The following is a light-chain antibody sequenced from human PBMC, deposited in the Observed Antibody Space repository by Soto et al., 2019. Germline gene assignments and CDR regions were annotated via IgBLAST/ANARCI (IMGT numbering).Light chain of an antibody. CDR3: QHYNSYSEE. Sequence: DIQVTHSAATLCGSLVDRFTITCLASQTISSWLAWYQQKPGKAPKLLIYKASTLKSGVPSRFSGSGSGTEFTLKIRSLQPDDFETYYCQHYNSYSEEFGKGNXVEIK. V-gene: IGKV1-5*03. J-gene: IGKJ1*01. CDR1: QTISSW. CDR2: KAS.